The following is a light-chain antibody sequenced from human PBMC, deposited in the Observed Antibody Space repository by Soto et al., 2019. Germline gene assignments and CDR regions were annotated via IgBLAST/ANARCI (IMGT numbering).Light chain of an antibody. CDR2: DGS. J-gene: IGKJ1*01. V-gene: IGKV1-5*03. Sequence: DIQMTQSPSTLSASVGDRIIITCRASQSINNWLAWYQQKPGEAPKLLIYDGSTLARGVPSRFSGSGSETDFTLTISRLPPDAGVSFYYQHYQTYSRTFGQGTKVEV. CDR3: QHYQTYSRT. CDR1: QSINNW.